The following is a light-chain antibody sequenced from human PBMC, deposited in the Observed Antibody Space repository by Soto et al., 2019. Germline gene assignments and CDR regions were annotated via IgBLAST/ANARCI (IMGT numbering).Light chain of an antibody. V-gene: IGKV1-12*02. Sequence: DTQMTQSPSSVSASVGDRVTISCRASPGISSWLAWYQKKPGKAPKLLIYAASSLEAGVPSRFSGSGSGTDFTLTISSLQPDDFATYYCQQANSFPFTFGQGTRLEIK. CDR2: AAS. J-gene: IGKJ5*01. CDR1: PGISSW. CDR3: QQANSFPFT.